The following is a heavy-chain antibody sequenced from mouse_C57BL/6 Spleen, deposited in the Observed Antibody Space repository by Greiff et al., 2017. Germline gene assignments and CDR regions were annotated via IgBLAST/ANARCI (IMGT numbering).Heavy chain of an antibody. CDR3: ARSPWGREGYYCDD. CDR1: GYTFTSYG. D-gene: IGHD3-3*01. J-gene: IGHJ2*01. CDR2: IYPRSGNT. Sequence: QVQLQQSGAELARPGASVKLSCKASGYTFTSYGISWVKQRTGQGLEWIGEIYPRSGNTYYNEKFKGKATLTADKASSTAYMELRSLTSEDSAVYFCARSPWGREGYYCDDWGQGTTLTVSS. V-gene: IGHV1-81*01.